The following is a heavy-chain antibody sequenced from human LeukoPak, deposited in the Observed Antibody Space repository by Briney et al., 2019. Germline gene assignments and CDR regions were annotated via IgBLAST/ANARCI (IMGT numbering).Heavy chain of an antibody. J-gene: IGHJ3*02. Sequence: GGSLRLSCAASGFTFSNAWMSWVRQAPGKGLEWVGRIKCKTDGGTTDYAAPVKGRFTISRDDSKNTLYLQMNILKAADTAVYYCTKGPYMLWWSDAFDIWGEGGTVTLSP. CDR3: TKGPYMLWWSDAFDI. V-gene: IGHV3-15*01. CDR2: IKCKTDGGTT. CDR1: GFTFSNAW. D-gene: IGHD2-21*01.